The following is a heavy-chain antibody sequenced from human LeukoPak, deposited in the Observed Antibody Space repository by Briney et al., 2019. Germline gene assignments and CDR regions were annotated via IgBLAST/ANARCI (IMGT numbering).Heavy chain of an antibody. CDR2: IYYRGNT. J-gene: IGHJ4*02. CDR1: GGSISSSSHY. D-gene: IGHD6-6*01. CDR3: ARQANGQLARFDY. Sequence: SSETLSLTRTVSGGSISSSSHYWGWIRQPPGKGLEWIASIYYRGNTYYNASLKSRVTISVDTSKNQFSLKLTSVTAADTAIYYCARQANGQLARFDYWGQGTLVTVSS. V-gene: IGHV4-39*01.